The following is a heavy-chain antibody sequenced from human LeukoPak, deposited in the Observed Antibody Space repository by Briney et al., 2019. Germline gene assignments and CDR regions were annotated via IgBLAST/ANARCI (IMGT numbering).Heavy chain of an antibody. J-gene: IGHJ3*02. D-gene: IGHD3-22*01. CDR2: INPSGGST. Sequence: AASVKVSCKASGYTFTSYYMHWVRQAPGQGLEWMGIINPSGGSTSYAQKFQGRVTMTRDMSTSTVYMELSSLRSEDTAVYYCARVSYDSSGRDAFDIWGQGTMVTVSS. CDR3: ARVSYDSSGRDAFDI. CDR1: GYTFTSYY. V-gene: IGHV1-46*01.